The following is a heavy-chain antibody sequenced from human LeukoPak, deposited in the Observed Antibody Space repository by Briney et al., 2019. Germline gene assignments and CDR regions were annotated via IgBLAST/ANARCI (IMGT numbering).Heavy chain of an antibody. CDR3: ASQGDSGSYAVDY. V-gene: IGHV1-2*02. D-gene: IGHD1-26*01. J-gene: IGHJ4*02. Sequence: ASVKVSCKASGYTFTSYGISWVRQAPGQGLEWMGWINPNSGGTNYAQKFRGRVTMTRDTSISTAYMELSRLRSDDAAVYYCASQGDSGSYAVDYWGQGTLVTVSS. CDR1: GYTFTSYG. CDR2: INPNSGGT.